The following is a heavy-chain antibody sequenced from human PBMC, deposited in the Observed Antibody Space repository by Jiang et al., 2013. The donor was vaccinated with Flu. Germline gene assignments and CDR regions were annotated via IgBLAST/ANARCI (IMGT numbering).Heavy chain of an antibody. V-gene: IGHV7-4-1*02. CDR2: INTNTGDP. J-gene: IGHJ3*01. CDR1: GYNFTNYF. Sequence: LQSGSELKEPGASVKISCKASGYNFTNYFMSWVRQAPGQGLEWMGWINTNTGDPAYAQGFTGRFVFSFDTSDSTAYLQISSLKAEDAAVYYCAKDRLQLGIESDAF. D-gene: IGHD1-1*01. CDR3: AKDRLQLGIESDAF.